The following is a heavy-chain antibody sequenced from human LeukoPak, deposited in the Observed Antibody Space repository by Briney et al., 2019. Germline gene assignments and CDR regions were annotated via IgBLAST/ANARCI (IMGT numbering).Heavy chain of an antibody. J-gene: IGHJ6*03. Sequence: ASVKVSCKASGYTFTSYDINWVRQATGQGLEWMGWMNPNSGNTGYAQKFQGRVTITRNTSISTAYMELSSLRSEDTAVYYCARAGVGYCSGGSCYWNYYYYYMDVWGKGTTVTVSS. CDR3: ARAGVGYCSGGSCYWNYYYYYMDV. CDR2: MNPNSGNT. CDR1: GYTFTSYD. D-gene: IGHD2-15*01. V-gene: IGHV1-8*03.